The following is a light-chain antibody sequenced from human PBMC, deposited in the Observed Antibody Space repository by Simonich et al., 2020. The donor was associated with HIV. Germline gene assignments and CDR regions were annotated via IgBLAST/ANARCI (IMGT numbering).Light chain of an antibody. V-gene: IGKV1-5*03. Sequence: DIQMTQSPSSLSASVGDKVTITFRHSQSISTLVAWYQQKPGKAPKLLIYKASSLESGVPSRFSGSGSGTEFTLTISSLQPDDFATYYCQQYNSYPMYTFGQGTKLEIK. CDR1: QSISTL. CDR3: QQYNSYPMYT. J-gene: IGKJ2*01. CDR2: KAS.